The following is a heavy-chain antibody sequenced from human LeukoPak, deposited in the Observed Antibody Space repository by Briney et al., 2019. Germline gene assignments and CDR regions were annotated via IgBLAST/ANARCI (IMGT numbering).Heavy chain of an antibody. J-gene: IGHJ6*02. CDR2: ISGSGGST. CDR1: GFTFSSYA. CDR3: AKAGDFWSGYYYYYYGVDV. V-gene: IGHV3-23*01. Sequence: PGASLRLSCAASGFTFSSYAMTWVRQAPGKGLEWVSAISGSGGSTYYADSVKGRFTISRDNSKNTLYLQMNSLRAEDTAVYYCAKAGDFWSGYYYYYYGVDVWGQGTTVTVSS. D-gene: IGHD3-3*01.